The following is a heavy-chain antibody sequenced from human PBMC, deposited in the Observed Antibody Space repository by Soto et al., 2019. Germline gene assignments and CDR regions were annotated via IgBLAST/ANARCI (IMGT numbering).Heavy chain of an antibody. CDR1: GYTLAELS. J-gene: IGHJ4*02. CDR2: FNPEDGET. Sequence: ASVKVSCKVSGYTLAELSMHWVRQAPGKGLEWMGGFNPEDGETIYSQKFQGRVSMTEDTSTDTAYMELSSLRSEDTALYYCTTGQRPIRFLEWLSRYYFDFWGQGTLVTVSS. CDR3: TTGQRPIRFLEWLSRYYFDF. D-gene: IGHD3-3*01. V-gene: IGHV1-24*01.